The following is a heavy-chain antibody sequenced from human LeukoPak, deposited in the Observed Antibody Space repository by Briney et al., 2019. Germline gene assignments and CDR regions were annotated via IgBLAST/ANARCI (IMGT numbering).Heavy chain of an antibody. D-gene: IGHD1-26*01. J-gene: IGHJ4*02. CDR2: IYHSGST. CDR3: ARDKSGWELLGAFDY. CDR1: GYSISSGYY. Sequence: NPSETLSLTCTVSGYSISSGYYWGWIRQPPGKGLEWIGSIYHSGSTYYNPSLKSRVTISVDTSKNQFSLKLSSVTAADTAVYYCARDKSGWELLGAFDYWGQGTLVTVSS. V-gene: IGHV4-38-2*02.